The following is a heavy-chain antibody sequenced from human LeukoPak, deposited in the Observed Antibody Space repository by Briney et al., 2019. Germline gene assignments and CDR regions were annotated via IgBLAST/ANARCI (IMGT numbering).Heavy chain of an antibody. CDR3: TRGLRREQQLLRAFDD. CDR1: GYSFSSYD. V-gene: IGHV1-8*01. Sequence: ASVKVSCKASGYSFSSYDINWVRQATGQGLEWMGWMNPNSGNTGYAQKFQGRVSMTSNTSISTAYMELSSLRSEDTAVYYCTRGLRREQQLLRAFDDWGQGTLVTVSS. CDR2: MNPNSGNT. J-gene: IGHJ4*02. D-gene: IGHD6-13*01.